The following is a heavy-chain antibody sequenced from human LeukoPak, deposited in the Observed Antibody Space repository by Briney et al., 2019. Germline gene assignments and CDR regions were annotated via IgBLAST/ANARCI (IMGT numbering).Heavy chain of an antibody. CDR3: ARGRVSSSTWYSTYYYFFYMDF. Sequence: SETLSLTCTVSGGSIRSYYWSWIRQSPGKGLEWIGYIYYSGSTNYNPSLKSRVTISVDTSKNQFSLKLSSVTAADTAVYFCARGRVSSSTWYSTYYYFFYMDFWGKGTTVTVSS. V-gene: IGHV4-59*01. J-gene: IGHJ6*03. CDR2: IYYSGST. CDR1: GGSIRSYY. D-gene: IGHD4-11*01.